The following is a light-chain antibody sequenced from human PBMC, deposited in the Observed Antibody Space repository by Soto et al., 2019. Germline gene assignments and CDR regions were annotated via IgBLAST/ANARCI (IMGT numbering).Light chain of an antibody. J-gene: IGKJ3*01. CDR1: QSINKN. CDR2: GAS. V-gene: IGKV1-39*01. CDR3: KMNYSRSTSA. Sequence: DMQMTQPPSSLSASVGDSVTITCRASQSINKNLNWFQQKPGKAPKLLIYGASNLHSGAPPRFRGSGSGTDFTLTMSSLQPEDFSTYYYKMNYSRSTSAFGPGTKVDIK.